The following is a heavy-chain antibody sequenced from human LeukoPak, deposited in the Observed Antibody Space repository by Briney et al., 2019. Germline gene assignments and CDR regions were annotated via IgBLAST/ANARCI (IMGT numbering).Heavy chain of an antibody. CDR2: IYNNGNN. D-gene: IGHD2-15*01. J-gene: IGHJ5*02. CDR3: AIYSWSASTPGSWFDP. V-gene: IGHV4-59*08. Sequence: SETLSLTCTVSGGSVSSYFWSWIRQPPGKGLEWIGYIYNNGNNNYNPSLKSRISISVDTSKNQISLKLSSVTAADTALYYCAIYSWSASTPGSWFDPWGQGTLVTVSS. CDR1: GGSVSSYF.